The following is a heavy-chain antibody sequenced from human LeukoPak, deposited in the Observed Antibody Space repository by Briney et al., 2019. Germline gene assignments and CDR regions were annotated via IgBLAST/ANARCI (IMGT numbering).Heavy chain of an antibody. D-gene: IGHD2-2*01. CDR3: ARLDLGEYCSSTSCSGAFDI. J-gene: IGHJ3*02. V-gene: IGHV5-51*01. CDR2: IYPGDSDT. Sequence: GESLKISCKGSGYSFTSYWIGWVRQMPGKGLEWMGIIYPGDSDTGYSPSFQGQVTISADKSISTAYLQWSSLKASDTAMYYCARLDLGEYCSSTSCSGAFDIWGQGTMVTVSS. CDR1: GYSFTSYW.